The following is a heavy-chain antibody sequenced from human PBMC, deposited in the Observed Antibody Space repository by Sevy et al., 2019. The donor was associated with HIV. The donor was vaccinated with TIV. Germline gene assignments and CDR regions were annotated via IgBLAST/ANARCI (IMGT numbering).Heavy chain of an antibody. CDR2: INPSGGST. CDR3: ARDGTIHRGVVVAGTAMVTGFDY. V-gene: IGHV1-46*01. J-gene: IGHJ4*02. D-gene: IGHD5-18*01. Sequence: ASVKVSCKASGYTFISYYMHWVRQAPGQGLEWMGIINPSGGSTIYAQKFQGRVTVTRDTSTSTVYMELSSLRSEDTTVYYCARDGTIHRGVVVAGTAMVTGFDYWGQGTLVTVSS. CDR1: GYTFISYY.